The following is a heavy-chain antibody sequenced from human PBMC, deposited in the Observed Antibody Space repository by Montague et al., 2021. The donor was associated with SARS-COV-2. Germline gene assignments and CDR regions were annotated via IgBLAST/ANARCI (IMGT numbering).Heavy chain of an antibody. CDR1: GESFSGFF. Sequence: ETLSLTCAVYGESFSGFFWSWIRQPPGEGLEWIAEINDRGVTNYNYNPSLGSRVTISADTSKNQFSLKLRSVTAADTAVYYCARWDPQTLTVISLRGKSANDYWGQGTLVTVSS. J-gene: IGHJ4*02. CDR2: INDRGVTNY. CDR3: ARWDPQTLTVISLRGKSANDY. V-gene: IGHV4-34*01. D-gene: IGHD4-11*01.